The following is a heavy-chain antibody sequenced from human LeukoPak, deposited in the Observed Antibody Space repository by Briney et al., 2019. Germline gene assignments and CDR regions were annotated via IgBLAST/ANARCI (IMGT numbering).Heavy chain of an antibody. CDR1: GFTFSDYY. D-gene: IGHD5-12*01. V-gene: IGHV3-11*04. J-gene: IGHJ4*02. Sequence: GGSLRLSCASSGFTFSDYYMSWIRQAPGKGLEWLSYISGSSSIIYYADSVKGRFTISRDNAKNSLFLQLDSLRAEDTAVYYCARDRGFSGYDPSDFWGKGTLVTVSS. CDR3: ARDRGFSGYDPSDF. CDR2: ISGSSSII.